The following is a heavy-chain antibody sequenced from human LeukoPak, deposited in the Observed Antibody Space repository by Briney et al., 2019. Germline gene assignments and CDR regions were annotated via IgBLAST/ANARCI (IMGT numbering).Heavy chain of an antibody. Sequence: SETLSLTCTVSGYSITRAYNWCWVRQSPGKGLEWIASISHAGDTYYNPSLKSRVTISVDTSKNHFSLSLGSVTAPDTAVYFCARGEVGEFDYWGQGTLVTVSS. V-gene: IGHV4-38-2*02. CDR3: ARGEVGEFDY. D-gene: IGHD1-26*01. CDR1: GYSITRAYN. CDR2: ISHAGDT. J-gene: IGHJ4*02.